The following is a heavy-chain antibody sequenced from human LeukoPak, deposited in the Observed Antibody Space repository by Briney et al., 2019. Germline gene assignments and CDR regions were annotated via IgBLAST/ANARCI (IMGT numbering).Heavy chain of an antibody. Sequence: ASVKVSCKASGYTFTSYGISWVRQAPGQGLEWMGWISGYNGNTNYAQKFQGRVTMTTDTSTSTAYMELRSLRSDDTAVYYCARSLQGDHFDIWGQGTMVTVSS. D-gene: IGHD2-21*01. J-gene: IGHJ3*02. CDR2: ISGYNGNT. CDR1: GYTFTSYG. V-gene: IGHV1-18*01. CDR3: ARSLQGDHFDI.